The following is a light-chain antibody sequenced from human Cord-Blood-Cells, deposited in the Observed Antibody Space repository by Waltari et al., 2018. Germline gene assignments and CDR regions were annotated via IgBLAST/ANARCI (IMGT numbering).Light chain of an antibody. CDR2: AGS. CDR1: SRDAGSYNL. Sequence: QSALTQPASVSGSPGQSITISCTGNSRDAGSYNLVSGYQQHPGKAPKLMFYAGSKRPSGVSNRFSGSKSGNTASLTISGLQAEDEADYYCCSYAGSSTYWVFGGGTKLTVL. V-gene: IGLV2-23*01. CDR3: CSYAGSSTYWV. J-gene: IGLJ3*02.